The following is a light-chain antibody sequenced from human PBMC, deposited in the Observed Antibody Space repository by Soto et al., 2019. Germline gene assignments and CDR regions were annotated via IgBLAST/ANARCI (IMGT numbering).Light chain of an antibody. Sequence: QPVLTQPASVSGSPGQSITISCTGSSSDIGGYNLVSWYQQYPGKAPKLMIYEASKRPSGVSDRFSGSRSGNTASLTISALQPEDEADYSCYSFAGSATFVFGGGTKVTVL. CDR2: EAS. CDR1: SSDIGGYNL. V-gene: IGLV2-23*02. CDR3: YSFAGSATFV. J-gene: IGLJ2*01.